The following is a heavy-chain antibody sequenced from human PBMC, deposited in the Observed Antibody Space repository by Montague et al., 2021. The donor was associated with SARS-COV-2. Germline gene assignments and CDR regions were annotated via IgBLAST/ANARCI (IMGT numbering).Heavy chain of an antibody. J-gene: IGHJ6*02. V-gene: IGHV4-59*08. CDR3: ARRLRWFGGACMDG. CDR1: GGSISSYY. Sequence: SETLSLTCTVSGGSISSYYWSWLRQPPGKGLEWIGYIYYSGSTNYNPSLKSRVTISVDTSKNQFSLKLSSVTAADTAVYYCARRLRWFGGACMDGWGQGAPVTVSS. CDR2: IYYSGST. D-gene: IGHD3-10*01.